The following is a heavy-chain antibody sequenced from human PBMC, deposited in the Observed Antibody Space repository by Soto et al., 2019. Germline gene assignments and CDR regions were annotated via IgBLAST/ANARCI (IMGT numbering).Heavy chain of an antibody. V-gene: IGHV6-1*01. CDR1: GDSVSSNSVA. Sequence: SQTLSLTCVISGDSVSSNSVAWNWIRQSPSRGLEWLGRTYYRSKWYNDYVVSVKGRITINPDTSKNQFSLQLNSVSLEDTAIYYCARGINSALDIWGQGTMVT. CDR2: TYYRSKWYN. D-gene: IGHD3-16*01. J-gene: IGHJ3*02. CDR3: ARGINSALDI.